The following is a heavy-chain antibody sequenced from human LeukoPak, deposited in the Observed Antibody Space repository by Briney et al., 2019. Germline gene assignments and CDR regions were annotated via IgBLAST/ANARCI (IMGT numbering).Heavy chain of an antibody. J-gene: IGHJ4*02. CDR3: ARVKSRIVVVPAAFDY. V-gene: IGHV4-61*02. D-gene: IGHD2-2*01. Sequence: SETLSLTCTVSGGSISSGSYYWSWIRQPAGKGLEWIGRIYTSGSTNYNPTLKSRVTISVDTSKNQFSLKLSSVTAADTAVYYCARVKSRIVVVPAAFDYWGQGTLVTVSS. CDR1: GGSISSGSYY. CDR2: IYTSGST.